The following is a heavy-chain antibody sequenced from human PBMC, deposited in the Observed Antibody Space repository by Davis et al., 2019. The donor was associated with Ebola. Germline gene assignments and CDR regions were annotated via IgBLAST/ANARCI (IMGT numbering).Heavy chain of an antibody. CDR2: IIPILGIA. Sequence: SVQVSCKASAGTFRSYAISWVRQAPGQGLEWMGRIIPILGIANYAQKFQGRVTINADKSTGTDYMELSSLRSEDTAVYYCARGPLVVVVAATQTFDYWGQGTLVTVSS. D-gene: IGHD2-15*01. CDR1: AGTFRSYA. J-gene: IGHJ4*02. CDR3: ARGPLVVVVAATQTFDY. V-gene: IGHV1-69*04.